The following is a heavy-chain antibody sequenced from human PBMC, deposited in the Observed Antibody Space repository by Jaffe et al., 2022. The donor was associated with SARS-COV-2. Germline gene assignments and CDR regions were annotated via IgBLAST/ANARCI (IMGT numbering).Heavy chain of an antibody. V-gene: IGHV3-53*01. D-gene: IGHD3-22*01. Sequence: EVQLVESGGGLIQPGGSLRLSCAASGFTVSSNYMSWVRQAPGKGLEWVSVIYSGGSTYYADSVKGRFTISRDNSKNTLYLQMNSLRAEDTAVYYCAREDYYDSSGYPYWGQGTLVTVSS. CDR1: GFTVSSNY. CDR3: AREDYYDSSGYPY. CDR2: IYSGGST. J-gene: IGHJ4*02.